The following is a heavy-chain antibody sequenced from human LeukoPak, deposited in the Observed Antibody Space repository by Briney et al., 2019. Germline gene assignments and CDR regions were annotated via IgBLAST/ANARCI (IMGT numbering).Heavy chain of an antibody. J-gene: IGHJ4*02. CDR2: FHPRGDT. V-gene: IGHV4-61*02. CDR1: GGSINSNNNY. Sequence: SQTLSLTCTVSGGSINSNNNYWTWVRQPVGKGLEWIGRFHPRGDTNYSPSLKSRVTISVDRSKNQFSLNLASVTAADTAVYFCARGYCSETTCYRDMATILPDYWGRGTLVTVSS. CDR3: ARGYCSETTCYRDMATILPDY. D-gene: IGHD2-2*02.